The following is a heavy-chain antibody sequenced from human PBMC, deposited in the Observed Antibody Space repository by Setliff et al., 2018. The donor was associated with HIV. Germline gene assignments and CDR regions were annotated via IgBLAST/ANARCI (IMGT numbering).Heavy chain of an antibody. CDR2: IHPSTGNT. V-gene: IGHV1-46*01. J-gene: IGHJ4*02. CDR1: GYTFTSYY. CDR3: ARDSSTGWFSADY. Sequence: ASVKVSCKASGYTFTSYYMHWVRQAPGQGLEWMGLIHPSTGNTYYTQKFQGRVTWTRDTSTSTVYMELSSLRSEDTAVYYCARDSSTGWFSADYWGQGTLVTV. D-gene: IGHD6-19*01.